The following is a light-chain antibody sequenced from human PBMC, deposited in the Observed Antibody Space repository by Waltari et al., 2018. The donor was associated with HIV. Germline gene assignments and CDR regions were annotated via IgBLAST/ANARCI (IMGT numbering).Light chain of an antibody. J-gene: IGLJ2*01. V-gene: IGLV1-40*01. CDR3: QSYDVSLSGSI. CDR2: GNI. CDR1: SSNIGAGYD. Sequence: QSVLTQPPSVSGAPGQRVTISCTGSSSNIGAGYDVHGYQQLPVTAPKLLINGNINRPSGVSDRFSDFKSGTSASLAITGLQTEDEADYYCQSYDVSLSGSIFGGGTKLTVL.